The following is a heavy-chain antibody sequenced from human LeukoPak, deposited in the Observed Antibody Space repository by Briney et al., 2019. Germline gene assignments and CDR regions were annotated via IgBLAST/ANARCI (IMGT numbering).Heavy chain of an antibody. J-gene: IGHJ4*02. CDR3: ARDLSYYDSSGYYGIPYYFDY. D-gene: IGHD3-22*01. Sequence: GGSLRLSCAASGFTFSSYAMHWVRQAPGKGLEWVAVISYDGSNKYYADSVKGRFTISRDNAKNSLYLQMNSLRAEDTAVYYCARDLSYYDSSGYYGIPYYFDYWGQGTLVTVSS. V-gene: IGHV3-30-3*01. CDR2: ISYDGSNK. CDR1: GFTFSSYA.